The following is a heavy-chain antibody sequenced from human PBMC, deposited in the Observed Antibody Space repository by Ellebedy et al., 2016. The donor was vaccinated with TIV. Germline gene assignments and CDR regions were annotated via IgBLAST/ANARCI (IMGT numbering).Heavy chain of an antibody. Sequence: GGSLRLXCAASGFTFRSYGMHWVRQAPGKGLGWVALISYDESNKYYADSVRGRFTISRDNSKNTLYLQMNSLRAEDTAVYYCARGDPNTVYGIMEYYFDYWGQGTLVTVSS. CDR2: ISYDESNK. J-gene: IGHJ4*02. V-gene: IGHV3-30*03. D-gene: IGHD2-8*01. CDR1: GFTFRSYG. CDR3: ARGDPNTVYGIMEYYFDY.